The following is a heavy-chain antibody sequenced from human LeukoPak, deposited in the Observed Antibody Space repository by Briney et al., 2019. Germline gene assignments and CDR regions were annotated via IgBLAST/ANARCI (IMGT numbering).Heavy chain of an antibody. D-gene: IGHD6-6*01. J-gene: IGHJ4*02. V-gene: IGHV1-69*02. CDR3: ARSSPDSESIATPYYFDY. Sequence: SVKVSCKASGGTFSSYTISWVRQAPGQGLEWMGRIIPILGIANYAQKFQGRVTITADKSTSTAYMKLSSLRSEDTAVYYCARSSPDSESIATPYYFDYWGQGTLVTVSS. CDR1: GGTFSSYT. CDR2: IIPILGIA.